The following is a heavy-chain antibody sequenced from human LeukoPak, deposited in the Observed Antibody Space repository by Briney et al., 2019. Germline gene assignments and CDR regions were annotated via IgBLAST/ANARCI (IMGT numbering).Heavy chain of an antibody. CDR3: ATKQWLAPPPDS. Sequence: PGGSLRLSCAASGFTFSEYWMLWVRQAPGRGLESVSRINTDGTVTTYADSVTGRFTVSRDNADNTMFLQMNSVRDEDTAVYYCATKQWLAPPPDSWGQGTPVTVSS. V-gene: IGHV3-74*01. CDR2: INTDGTVT. J-gene: IGHJ4*02. CDR1: GFTFSEYW. D-gene: IGHD6-19*01.